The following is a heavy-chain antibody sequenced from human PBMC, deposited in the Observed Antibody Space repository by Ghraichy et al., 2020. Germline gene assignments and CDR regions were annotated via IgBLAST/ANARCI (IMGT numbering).Heavy chain of an antibody. CDR3: ARTPNSCIGGACSNFYYYYGFDV. V-gene: IGHV1-69*13. CDR1: GGTFKNYA. Sequence: SVRVSCKASGGTFKNYAFSWVRRAPGQGLEWMGVITPLFGTSQYTQKFQGRVTITADESTRTTYMELSSLRSEDTAVYYCARTPNSCIGGACSNFYYYYGFDVWGQGTTVTVSS. J-gene: IGHJ6*02. CDR2: ITPLFGTS. D-gene: IGHD2-21*02.